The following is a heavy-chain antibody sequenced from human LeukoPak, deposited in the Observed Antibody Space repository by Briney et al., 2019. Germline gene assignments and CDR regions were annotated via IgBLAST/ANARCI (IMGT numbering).Heavy chain of an antibody. CDR3: ARAGCSSTSCHSYYYYYYGMDV. D-gene: IGHD2-2*01. V-gene: IGHV1-69*04. Sequence: VASVKVSCKASGGTFSSYAISWVRQAPGQGLEWMGRIIPILGIANYAQKFQGRVTITADKSTSTAYMELSSLRSEDTAVHYCARAGCSSTSCHSYYYYYYGMDVWGQGTTVTVSS. J-gene: IGHJ6*02. CDR2: IIPILGIA. CDR1: GGTFSSYA.